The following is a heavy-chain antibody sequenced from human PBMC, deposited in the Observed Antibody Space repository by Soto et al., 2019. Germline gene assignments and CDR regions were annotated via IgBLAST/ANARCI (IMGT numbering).Heavy chain of an antibody. V-gene: IGHV4-59*08. CDR3: ARYCSGGSCYLDP. CDR2: IYYSGST. CDR1: GGSISNYY. Sequence: QVQLQESGPGLVKPSETLSLTCTVSGGSISNYYCSWIRQPPGKGLEWIAYIYYSGSTNYNPSPKSRVTISVDTSKNQFSLKLSSVTAADTAVYYCARYCSGGSCYLDPWGQGTLVTVSS. J-gene: IGHJ5*02. D-gene: IGHD2-15*01.